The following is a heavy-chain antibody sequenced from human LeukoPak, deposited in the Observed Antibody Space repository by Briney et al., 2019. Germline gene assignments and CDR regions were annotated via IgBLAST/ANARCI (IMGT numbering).Heavy chain of an antibody. CDR2: ISTTSGST. J-gene: IGHJ4*02. Sequence: PGGSLRLSCAASGFSFNNYAMSWVRQAPGKGLEWVSAISTTSGSTYYADSVKGRFTVSRGNSKNTLSLQMDSLRVEDTALYYCAKDWTTVVTPKGYYFDSWGQGTLVTVSS. D-gene: IGHD4-23*01. V-gene: IGHV3-23*01. CDR3: AKDWTTVVTPKGYYFDS. CDR1: GFSFNNYA.